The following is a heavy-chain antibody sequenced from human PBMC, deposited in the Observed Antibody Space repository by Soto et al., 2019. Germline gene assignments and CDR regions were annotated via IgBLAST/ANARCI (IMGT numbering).Heavy chain of an antibody. Sequence: TPSLICPLACHSNASMHWWRPFRQPPGRGLEWIGKISHTGTTYYNPSLESRITISVDTSKNQFSLKLSSVTAADTAVYYCARLGDYYQAFDYWGHGALVTVS. CDR2: ISHTGTT. CDR1: CHSNASMHW. D-gene: IGHD3-22*01. CDR3: ARLGDYYQAFDY. J-gene: IGHJ4*01. V-gene: IGHV4-4*02.